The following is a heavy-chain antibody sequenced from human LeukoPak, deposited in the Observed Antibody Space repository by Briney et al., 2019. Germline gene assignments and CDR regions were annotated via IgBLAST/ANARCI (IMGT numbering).Heavy chain of an antibody. V-gene: IGHV4-59*01. CDR2: IYYSGST. CDR3: ARYNYDFWSGYSKWFDP. Sequence: SETLSLTCTVSGGSISSSYWSWIRQPPGKGLEWIGYIYYSGSTNYNPSLKSRVTISVDTSKNQFSLKLSSVTAADTAVYYCARYNYDFWSGYSKWFDPWGQGTLVTVSS. D-gene: IGHD3-3*01. J-gene: IGHJ5*02. CDR1: GGSISSSY.